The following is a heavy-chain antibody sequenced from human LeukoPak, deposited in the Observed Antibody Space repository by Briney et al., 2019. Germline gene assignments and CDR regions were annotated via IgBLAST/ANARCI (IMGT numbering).Heavy chain of an antibody. Sequence: SETLSLTCSVSGGSISSTNCYWGWIRQPPGKGLEWIGSIYYSGSTYYNPSLKSRVTISVDTSKNQFPLNLSSVTAADAAVYHCARHLYGSGLHRIDYWGQGSLVTVSS. CDR1: GGSISSTNCY. J-gene: IGHJ4*02. V-gene: IGHV4-39*01. CDR3: ARHLYGSGLHRIDY. CDR2: IYYSGST. D-gene: IGHD6-19*01.